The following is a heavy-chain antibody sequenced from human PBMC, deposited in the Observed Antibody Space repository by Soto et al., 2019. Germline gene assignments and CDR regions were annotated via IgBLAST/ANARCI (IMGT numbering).Heavy chain of an antibody. CDR1: GFTFSSYW. J-gene: IGHJ4*01. CDR3: ARGGNEALFY. D-gene: IGHD6-6*01. Sequence: EVQLVESGGGLVQPGGSLRLSCAASGFTFSSYWMSWVRQAPGKGLEWVASIKQDGSEKFYVDSVKGRFTISRDNAKNQLYLQMNSLRAEDTAVYYCARGGNEALFYWGQGTLVTVSS. V-gene: IGHV3-7*01. CDR2: IKQDGSEK.